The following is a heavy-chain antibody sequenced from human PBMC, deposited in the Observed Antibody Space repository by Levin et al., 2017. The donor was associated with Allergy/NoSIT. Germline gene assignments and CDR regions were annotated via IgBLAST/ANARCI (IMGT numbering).Heavy chain of an antibody. CDR1: GYSFTSYW. CDR2: IYPGDSDT. V-gene: IGHV5-51*01. J-gene: IGHJ4*02. D-gene: IGHD7-27*01. Sequence: PGGSLRLSCKGSGYSFTSYWIGWVRQMPGKGLEWMWIIYPGDSDTRYSPSFQGQVTISADKSISTAYLQWSSLKASDTAMYYCARLVTNWGDYFDYWGQGTLVTVSS. CDR3: ARLVTNWGDYFDY.